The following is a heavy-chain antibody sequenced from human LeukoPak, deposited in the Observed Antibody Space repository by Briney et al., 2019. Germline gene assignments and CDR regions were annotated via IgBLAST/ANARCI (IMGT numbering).Heavy chain of an antibody. V-gene: IGHV3-48*02. Sequence: WISYINSRSSTIYYADSVKGRFTSSRDNGKNSLYLQMNSLRDEDTAVYFCAKAGAYGAINTWGQGTLVTVSS. D-gene: IGHD3-10*01. CDR3: AKAGAYGAINT. CDR2: INSRSSTI. J-gene: IGHJ5*02.